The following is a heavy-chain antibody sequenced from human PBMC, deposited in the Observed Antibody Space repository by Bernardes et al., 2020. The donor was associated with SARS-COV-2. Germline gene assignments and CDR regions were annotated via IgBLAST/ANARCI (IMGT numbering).Heavy chain of an antibody. CDR2: IYYSGST. V-gene: IGHV4-34*01. D-gene: IGHD6-13*01. J-gene: IGHJ2*01. Sequence: SETLSLTCAVYGGSFSGYYWSWIRQPPGKGLEWIGSIYYSGSTYQNPSLKSRVTISVDTSKNQFSLRLSSVTAADTAVYYCARPSGYSSRWTGDWYFDLWGRGTLVTVSS. CDR3: ARPSGYSSRWTGDWYFDL. CDR1: GGSFSGYY.